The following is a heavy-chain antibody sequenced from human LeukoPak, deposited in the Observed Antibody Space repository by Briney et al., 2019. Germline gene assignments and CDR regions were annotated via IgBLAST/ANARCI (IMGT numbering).Heavy chain of an antibody. CDR2: IYTSGST. CDR3: ARFTKDSSSSSGYYFDY. D-gene: IGHD6-13*01. Sequence: SETLSLTSTVSGVSVTSYYWSWLRQPAGKGLEWIGRIYTSGSTSYNPSLRSRLTMSVDTSKNQFSLNLSSVTAADTAVYYCARFTKDSSSSSGYYFDYWGQGTLVTVSS. V-gene: IGHV4-4*07. CDR1: GVSVTSYY. J-gene: IGHJ4*02.